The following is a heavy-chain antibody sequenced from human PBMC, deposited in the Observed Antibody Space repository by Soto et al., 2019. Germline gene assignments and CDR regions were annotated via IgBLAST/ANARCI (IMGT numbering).Heavy chain of an antibody. D-gene: IGHD1-26*01. CDR2: IIPIFASA. Sequence: QVQLVQSGAQVKKPGSSVKVSCKASGGTFINYAISWVRQAPGQGLEWMGGIIPIFASANYARKVQGRVTITAAESTSTAYMAVSSLPSEGTAVYCSARNGAGAHRDSSAHWGQGTRVTVSS. J-gene: IGHJ4*02. V-gene: IGHV1-69*12. CDR1: GGTFINYA. CDR3: ARNGAGAHRDSSAH.